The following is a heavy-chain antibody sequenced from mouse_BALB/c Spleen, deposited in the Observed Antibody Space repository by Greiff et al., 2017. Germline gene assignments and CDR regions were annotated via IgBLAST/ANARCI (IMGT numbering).Heavy chain of an antibody. J-gene: IGHJ1*01. CDR3: ARDITTVVATEYFDV. D-gene: IGHD1-1*01. CDR2: ISSGSSTI. CDR1: GFTFSSFG. Sequence: EVQLQQSGGGLVQPGGSRKLSCAASGFTFSSFGMHWVRQAPEKGLEWVAYISSGSSTIYYADTVKGRFTISRDNPKNTLFLQMTSLRSEDTAMYYCARDITTVVATEYFDVWGAGTTVTVSS. V-gene: IGHV5-17*02.